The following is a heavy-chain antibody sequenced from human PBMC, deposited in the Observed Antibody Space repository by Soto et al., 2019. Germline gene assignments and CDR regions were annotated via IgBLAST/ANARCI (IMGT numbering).Heavy chain of an antibody. CDR1: GFTVSSNY. CDR3: ARGRRIKTYYYYYGMDV. CDR2: IYSGGST. J-gene: IGHJ6*02. Sequence: EVQLVETGGGLIQPGGSLRLSCAASGFTVSSNYMSWVRQAPGKGLEWVSVIYSGGSTYYADSVKGRFTISRDNSKNTLYLQMNSLRAEDTAVYYCARGRRIKTYYYYYGMDVWGQGTTVTVSS. V-gene: IGHV3-53*02.